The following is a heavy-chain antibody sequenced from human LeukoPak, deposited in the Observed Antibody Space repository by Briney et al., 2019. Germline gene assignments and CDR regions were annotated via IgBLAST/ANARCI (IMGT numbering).Heavy chain of an antibody. Sequence: GGSLRLSCAASGFTFSSNWMHWVRQAPGKGLVWVSRIKSDGSYTNYADSVKGRFTIPRDNAKNMLYLQMNTLSAEDTAVYYCASLGGSGYMGYWGQGTLVTVSS. CDR1: GFTFSSNW. V-gene: IGHV3-74*01. J-gene: IGHJ4*02. CDR3: ASLGGSGYMGY. D-gene: IGHD3-22*01. CDR2: IKSDGSYT.